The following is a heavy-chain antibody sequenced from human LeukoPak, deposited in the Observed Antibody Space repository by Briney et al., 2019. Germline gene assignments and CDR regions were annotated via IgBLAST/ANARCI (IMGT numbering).Heavy chain of an antibody. Sequence: SETLSLTCTVSGYSISSGYYWGWIRQPPGKGLEWIGYIYYSGSTNYNPSLKSRVTISVDTSKNQFSLKLSSVTAADTAVYYCARVRYGDSTSCPCGYYYYMDVWGKGTTVTVSS. CDR2: IYYSGST. V-gene: IGHV4-61*01. D-gene: IGHD2-2*01. CDR1: GYSISSGYY. J-gene: IGHJ6*03. CDR3: ARVRYGDSTSCPCGYYYYMDV.